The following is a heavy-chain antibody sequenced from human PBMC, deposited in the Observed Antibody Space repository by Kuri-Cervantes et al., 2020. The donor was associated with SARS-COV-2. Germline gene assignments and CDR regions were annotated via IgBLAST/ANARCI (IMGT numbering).Heavy chain of an antibody. CDR3: AGDSDFWSVYYTGIVAFDI. J-gene: IGHJ3*02. D-gene: IGHD3-3*01. CDR2: IKKDESQR. Sequence: GESLKISCAASGFPFSGYWMTGVPQAPGKGLEWLTNIKKDESQRYYVESVKGIFTISRNNSNCSRYLQMNYLGTGDTSLYYCAGDSDFWSVYYTGIVAFDIWGQGTTVTVSS. CDR1: GFPFSGYW. V-gene: IGHV3-7*01.